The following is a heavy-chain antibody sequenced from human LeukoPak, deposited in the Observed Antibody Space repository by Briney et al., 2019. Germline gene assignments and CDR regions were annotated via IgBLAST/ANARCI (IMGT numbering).Heavy chain of an antibody. D-gene: IGHD1-26*01. CDR3: ARYSGKENPFSGVEL. J-gene: IGHJ5*02. CDR2: MCYTGST. V-gene: IGHV4-59*11. Sequence: SETLSLTCSISGGSISSHYWSWIRQPPGKGLEWIGYMCYTGSTYYNPSLKSRINISVDTSHNQFSLRMTSVTAADTAVYYCARYSGKENPFSGVELWGQGILVTASS. CDR1: GGSISSHY.